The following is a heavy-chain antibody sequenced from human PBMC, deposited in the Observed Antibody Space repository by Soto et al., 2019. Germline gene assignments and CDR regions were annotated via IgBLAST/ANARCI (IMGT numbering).Heavy chain of an antibody. Sequence: QVQLVQSGAEVKKPGASVKVSCKASGYTFTSYDINWVRQATGQGLEWMGWMNPNSGNTGYAQKFQGRVTMTRNTSISTAYMELISLRSEDTAVYYCARDRWDSGYDYTLYYFDYWGQGTLVTVSS. CDR2: MNPNSGNT. D-gene: IGHD5-12*01. V-gene: IGHV1-8*01. J-gene: IGHJ4*02. CDR3: ARDRWDSGYDYTLYYFDY. CDR1: GYTFTSYD.